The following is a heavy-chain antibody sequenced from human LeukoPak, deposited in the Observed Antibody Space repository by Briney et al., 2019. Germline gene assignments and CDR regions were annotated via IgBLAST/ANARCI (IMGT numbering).Heavy chain of an antibody. CDR3: ARVGYCSDTNCYDY. V-gene: IGHV3-48*01. J-gene: IGHJ4*02. Sequence: GGSLRLSCAASGFTFSSYSMNWVRQAPGKGLEWVSYISSSSSTIYYADSVKGRFTISRDNAKNSLYLQMNSLRAEDTAVYYCARVGYCSDTNCYDYWGQGTLVTVSS. D-gene: IGHD2-2*01. CDR2: ISSSSSTI. CDR1: GFTFSSYS.